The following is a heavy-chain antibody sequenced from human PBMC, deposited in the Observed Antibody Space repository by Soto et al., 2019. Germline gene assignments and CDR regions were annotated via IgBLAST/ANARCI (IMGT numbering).Heavy chain of an antibody. CDR3: ARDTVAAKRPSGP. CDR1: GGTFSSYT. D-gene: IGHD6-19*01. Sequence: QVQLVQSGAEVKKPGSSVKVSCKASGGTFSSYTISWVRQAPGQGLEWMGRIIPILGIANYAQKFQGRVTITADKSTSTAYMELSSLRSEDTAVYYCARDTVAAKRPSGPWGQGTLVTVSS. V-gene: IGHV1-69*08. CDR2: IIPILGIA. J-gene: IGHJ5*02.